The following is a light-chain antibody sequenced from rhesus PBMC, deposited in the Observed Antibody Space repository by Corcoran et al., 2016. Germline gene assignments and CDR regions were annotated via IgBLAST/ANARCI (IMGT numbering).Light chain of an antibody. CDR3: QKYNDWPLT. V-gene: IGKV3-42*02. Sequence: ETVMMQSPATLSLSPGERATLSCRASQSVGSTLAWSQQKPGPAPRLLLFYASSRATGIPDRFSCSGCGTEFTLTISSLEPEDVGVYYCQKYNDWPLTFGGGTKVEIK. J-gene: IGKJ4*01. CDR2: YAS. CDR1: QSVGST.